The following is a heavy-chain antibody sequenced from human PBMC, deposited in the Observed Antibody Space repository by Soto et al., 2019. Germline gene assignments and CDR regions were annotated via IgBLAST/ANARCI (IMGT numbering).Heavy chain of an antibody. CDR1: GGSISSSRYF. D-gene: IGHD2-21*02. CDR2: VYYSGTT. CDR3: ARLPSDFWFDP. J-gene: IGHJ5*02. Sequence: QLQLQESGPGLVKPSETLSLTCSVSGGSISSSRYFWGWIRQPPGKGLEWIVSVYYSGTTYYNPSLNSRVTVSGDTSKNQFSLKLSSVTAADTAVYYCARLPSDFWFDPWGQGTLVTVSS. V-gene: IGHV4-39*01.